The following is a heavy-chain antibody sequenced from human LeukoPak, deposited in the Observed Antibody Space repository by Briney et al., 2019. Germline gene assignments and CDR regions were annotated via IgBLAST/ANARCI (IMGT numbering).Heavy chain of an antibody. CDR2: INHSGST. J-gene: IGHJ6*03. CDR1: GGSFSGYY. CDR3: ASGQGYYYYYYMDV. V-gene: IGHV4-34*01. Sequence: SETLSLTCAVYGGSFSGYYWSWIRQPPGKGLEWIGEINHSGSTNYNPSLKSRVTISVDTSKNQFSLKRSSVTAADTAVYYCASGQGYYYYYYMDVWGKGTTVTISS.